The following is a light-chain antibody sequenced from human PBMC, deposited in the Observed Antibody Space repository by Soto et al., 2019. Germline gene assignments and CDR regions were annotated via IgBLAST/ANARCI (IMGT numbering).Light chain of an antibody. J-gene: IGKJ4*01. CDR2: GAS. CDR1: QSISSSY. CDR3: QQFGGSPPVT. V-gene: IGKV3-20*01. Sequence: EIVLTQSPGTLSLSPGEGATLSCRASQSISSSYLAWYQQRPGQAPRLLIYGASSRATGTPDRFSGSGSGTDFTLTISRLEPEDSAVYYCQQFGGSPPVTFGGGTKAEI.